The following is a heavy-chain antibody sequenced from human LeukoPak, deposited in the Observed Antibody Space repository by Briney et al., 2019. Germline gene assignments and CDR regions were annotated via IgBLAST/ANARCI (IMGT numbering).Heavy chain of an antibody. CDR3: ARLAYNDFWSG. CDR2: IYYSGST. V-gene: IGHV4-59*08. CDR1: GGSISSYY. D-gene: IGHD3-3*01. J-gene: IGHJ4*02. Sequence: PSETLSLTCTVSGGSISSYYWSWIRQPPGKGLEWIGYIYYSGSTNYNPSLKSRVTISVDTSKNKFSLKLSSVTAADTAVYYCARLAYNDFWSGWGQGTLVTVSS.